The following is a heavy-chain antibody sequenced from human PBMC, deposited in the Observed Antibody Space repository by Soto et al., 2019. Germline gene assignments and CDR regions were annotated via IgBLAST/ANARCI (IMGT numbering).Heavy chain of an antibody. V-gene: IGHV4-34*01. Sequence: PSETLPLTCAVYGGSFSGYYWSWIRQPPGKGLEWIGEINHSGSTNYNPSLKSRVTISVDTSKNQFSLKLSSVTAADTAVYYCAVTGTHRLFDYWGQGTLVTVSS. CDR1: GGSFSGYY. D-gene: IGHD1-7*01. CDR3: AVTGTHRLFDY. J-gene: IGHJ4*02. CDR2: INHSGST.